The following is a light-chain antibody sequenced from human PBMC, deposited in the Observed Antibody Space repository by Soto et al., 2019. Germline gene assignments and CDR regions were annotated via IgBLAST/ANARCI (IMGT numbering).Light chain of an antibody. CDR1: QSVSTY. V-gene: IGKV3-11*01. Sequence: EIVLTQSPATLSLSPGERATLSCRASQSVSTYLAWYQQKPGQAPRLLIYDASNRATGIPARFSGSGSGTDFTLTISSLEPEDFAVYYFQVRSDWPGTFGQGTKVEIK. J-gene: IGKJ1*01. CDR2: DAS. CDR3: QVRSDWPGT.